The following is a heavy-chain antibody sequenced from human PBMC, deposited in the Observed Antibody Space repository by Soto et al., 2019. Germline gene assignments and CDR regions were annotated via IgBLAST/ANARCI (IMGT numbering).Heavy chain of an antibody. Sequence: PGGSLTLSCAASGFTFSSYAMSWVRQAPGKGLEWVSVISGGGGTTYYADSVKGRFTISRDNSKNTLYLQMNSLRAEDTALYYCAKAMSTPSRPRNYFDYWGQGTLVTVSS. CDR2: ISGGGGTT. V-gene: IGHV3-23*01. CDR3: AKAMSTPSRPRNYFDY. J-gene: IGHJ4*02. CDR1: GFTFSSYA. D-gene: IGHD6-6*01.